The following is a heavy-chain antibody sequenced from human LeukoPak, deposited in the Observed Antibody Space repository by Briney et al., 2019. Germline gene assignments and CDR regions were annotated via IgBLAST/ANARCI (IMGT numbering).Heavy chain of an antibody. J-gene: IGHJ3*02. CDR1: GGTFSSYA. CDR3: ARVVPAAISKLGDAFDI. V-gene: IGHV1-69*05. Sequence: SVTVSCKASGGTFSSYAISWVRQAPGQGLEWMGGIIPIFGTANYAQKFQGRVTITTDESTSTAYMELSSLRSEDTAVYYCARVVPAAISKLGDAFDIWGQGTMVTVSS. D-gene: IGHD2-2*01. CDR2: IIPIFGTA.